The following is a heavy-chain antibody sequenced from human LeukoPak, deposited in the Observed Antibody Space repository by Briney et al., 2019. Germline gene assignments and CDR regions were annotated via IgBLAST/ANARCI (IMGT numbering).Heavy chain of an antibody. D-gene: IGHD4-17*01. CDR3: ARSDYGDQVFDY. V-gene: IGHV4-39*01. J-gene: IGHJ4*02. Sequence: SETLSLTCTASGGSISSSSYYWGWIRQPPGKGLEWIGSIYYSGSTYCNPSLKSRVTISVDTSKNQFSLKLSSVTAADTAVYYCARSDYGDQVFDYWGQGTLVTVSS. CDR2: IYYSGST. CDR1: GGSISSSSYY.